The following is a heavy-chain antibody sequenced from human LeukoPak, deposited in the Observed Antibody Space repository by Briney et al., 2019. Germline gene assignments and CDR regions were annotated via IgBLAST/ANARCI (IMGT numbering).Heavy chain of an antibody. CDR3: ARGLTRYSSSWYNY. V-gene: IGHV4-34*01. Sequence: PSETLSLTCAVYGGSFSGYYWSWIRQPPGKGLEWTGEINHSGSTNYNPSLKSRVTISVDTSKNQFSLKLSSVTAADTAVYYCARGLTRYSSSWYNYWGQGTLVTVSS. D-gene: IGHD6-13*01. CDR1: GGSFSGYY. J-gene: IGHJ4*02. CDR2: INHSGST.